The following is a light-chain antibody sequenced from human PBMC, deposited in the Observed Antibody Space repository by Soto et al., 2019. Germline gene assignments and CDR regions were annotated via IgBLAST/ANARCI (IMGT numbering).Light chain of an antibody. V-gene: IGKV3-20*01. CDR2: GAS. Sequence: EIVLTQSPGTLSLSPGERATLSCRASQSVSSNHLAWYQQKPGQAPRLVIYGASSRATGIPDRFSGSGSGTDFTLTISRLEPEDFAVYYCQQYGSSPPRYTFGQGTKLEIK. J-gene: IGKJ2*01. CDR1: QSVSSNH. CDR3: QQYGSSPPRYT.